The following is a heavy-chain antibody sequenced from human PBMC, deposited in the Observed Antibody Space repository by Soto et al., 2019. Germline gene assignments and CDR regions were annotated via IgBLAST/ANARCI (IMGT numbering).Heavy chain of an antibody. CDR3: AGGRRYSGYDSSDY. Sequence: SGGSLRLSCAASGFTFSNYNMNWVRQAPGKGLEWVSSISSSSNYIYYADSVKGRFTISRDNAKNSLYLQMNSLRAEDTAVYYCAGGRRYSGYDSSDYWGQGTLVTVS. D-gene: IGHD5-12*01. CDR2: ISSSSNYI. CDR1: GFTFSNYN. J-gene: IGHJ4*02. V-gene: IGHV3-21*01.